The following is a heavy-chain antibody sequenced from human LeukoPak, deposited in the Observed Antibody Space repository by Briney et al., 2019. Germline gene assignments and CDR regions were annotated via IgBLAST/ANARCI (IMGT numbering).Heavy chain of an antibody. CDR3: VVYVDIATTPFFGDHLDF. J-gene: IGHJ4*02. CDR1: GFTFINAY. CDR2: IKSKTDGETT. D-gene: IGHD5-12*01. Sequence: GGSLRLSCAASGFTFINAYMNWVRQAPGKGLEWVGRIKSKTDGETTDYAAPVKGRFTISTDDSKNTLSLQMNSLKIEDTGVYYCVVYVDIATTPFFGDHLDFWGQGTLVTVSS. V-gene: IGHV3-15*01.